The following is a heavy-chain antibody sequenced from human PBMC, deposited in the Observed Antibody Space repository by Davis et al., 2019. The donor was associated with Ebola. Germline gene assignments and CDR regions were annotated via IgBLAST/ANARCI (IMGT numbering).Heavy chain of an antibody. CDR2: ISYTGST. D-gene: IGHD1-1*01. CDR1: SGSISSYF. V-gene: IGHV4-59*01. Sequence: MPSETLSLTCTVSSGSISSYFWSWIRQPPGKEPEWIGYISYTGSTNYNPSLKSRVTISADTSKNQFSLKLRSVTAADTAVYFCARGPANWNDFDFWGQGTLVTVSS. J-gene: IGHJ4*02. CDR3: ARGPANWNDFDF.